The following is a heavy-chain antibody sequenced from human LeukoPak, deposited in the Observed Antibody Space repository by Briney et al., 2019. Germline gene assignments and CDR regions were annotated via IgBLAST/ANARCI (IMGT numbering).Heavy chain of an antibody. CDR1: GYTFTSYD. J-gene: IGHJ6*03. D-gene: IGHD3-22*01. V-gene: IGHV1-8*01. CDR2: MNPNSGNT. CDR3: ARGGLPIDSSGYYYGSYYYYYMDV. Sequence: VASVKVSCKASGYTFTSYDINWVRQATGQGLEWMGWMNPNSGNTGYAQKFQGRVTMTRDTSISTAYMELSRLRSDDTAVYYCARGGLPIDSSGYYYGSYYYYYMDVWGKGTTVTVSS.